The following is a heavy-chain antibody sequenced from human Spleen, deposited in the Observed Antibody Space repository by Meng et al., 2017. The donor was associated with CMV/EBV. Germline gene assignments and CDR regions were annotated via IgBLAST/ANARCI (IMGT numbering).Heavy chain of an antibody. CDR1: GFSFSNAW. CDR3: ARGRIFGAKKPGSSYYYYYGMDV. Sequence: GSLRLSCAASGFSFSNAWMNWVRQAPGKGLEWIGEINHSGSTNYNPSLKSRVTISVDTSKNQFSLKLSSVTAADTAVYYCARGRIFGAKKPGSSYYYYYGMDVWGQGTTVTVSS. J-gene: IGHJ6*02. CDR2: INHSGST. D-gene: IGHD3-3*01. V-gene: IGHV4-34*01.